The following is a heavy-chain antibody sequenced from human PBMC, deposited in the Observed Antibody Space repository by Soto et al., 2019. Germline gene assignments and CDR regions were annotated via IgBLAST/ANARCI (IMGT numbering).Heavy chain of an antibody. Sequence: QLHLVQSGAEVKKAGSSVKVSCKASGGTVSSYAITWVRQAPGKGLEWMGVFIPIFVSAHYAPKFQGRITITADESMSTAYMELSGITSEDTAIYYCARDVSSDTTGFRGYDLWGQGTQVTVSS. CDR1: GGTVSSYA. J-gene: IGHJ4*02. CDR3: ARDVSSDTTGFRGYDL. CDR2: FIPIFVSA. D-gene: IGHD3-10*01. V-gene: IGHV1-69*01.